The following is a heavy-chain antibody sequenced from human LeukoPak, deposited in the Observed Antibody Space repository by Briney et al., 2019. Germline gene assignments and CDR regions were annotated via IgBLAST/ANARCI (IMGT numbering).Heavy chain of an antibody. V-gene: IGHV4-59*08. J-gene: IGHJ1*01. CDR1: GGSLSPYY. CDR3: ARLDSGDHGNIPH. Sequence: SETLSLTCTVSGGSLSPYYWTWIRQPRGKGQEWIGYIYHTGTTKYNPSLSYRVTISVETSKNQFSLRLKSVTAADTAIYYCARLDSGDHGNIPHWGQGTLVTVSS. CDR2: IYHTGTT. D-gene: IGHD1-26*01.